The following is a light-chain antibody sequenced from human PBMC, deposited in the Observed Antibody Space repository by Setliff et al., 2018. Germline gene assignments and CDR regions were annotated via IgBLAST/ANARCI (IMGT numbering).Light chain of an antibody. Sequence: QSVLTQPASVSGSPGQSITISCTGTSSDVGDYKYVSWYQQLPGKDPKLIIFEVSNRPSGIPNRFSGSKSGNTASLSISGLQAEDEADYYCSSYTSLSTRVVGTGTK. CDR2: EVS. V-gene: IGLV2-14*01. CDR3: SSYTSLSTRV. J-gene: IGLJ1*01. CDR1: SSDVGDYKY.